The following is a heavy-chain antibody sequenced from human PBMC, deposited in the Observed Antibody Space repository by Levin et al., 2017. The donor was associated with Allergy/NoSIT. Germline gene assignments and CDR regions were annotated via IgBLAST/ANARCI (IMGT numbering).Heavy chain of an antibody. CDR1: GFTFDDYG. D-gene: IGHD6-19*01. J-gene: IGHJ4*02. CDR2: INWKGGRK. V-gene: IGHV3-20*04. CDR3: GRDKGIEVAGGFDY. Sequence: PGGSLRLSCAASGFTFDDYGMNWVRQAPGKGLEWVTGINWKGGRKGYADSVKGRFTISRDNAKNSLYLKMNSLRAEDTALYYCGRDKGIEVAGGFDYWGQGTLLTVSS.